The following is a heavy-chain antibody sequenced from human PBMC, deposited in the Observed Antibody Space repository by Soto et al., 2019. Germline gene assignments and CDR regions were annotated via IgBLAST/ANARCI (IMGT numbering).Heavy chain of an antibody. CDR3: ARDWGTAMVTPYYYYGMDV. CDR2: ISAYNGNT. V-gene: IGHV1-18*01. Sequence: RASVKVSCKASGYTFTSYGISWVRQAPGQGLEWMGWISAYNGNTNYAQKLQGRVTMTTDTSTSTAYMELRSLRSDDTAVYYCARDWGTAMVTPYYYYGMDVWGQGTTVTVSS. D-gene: IGHD5-18*01. CDR1: GYTFTSYG. J-gene: IGHJ6*02.